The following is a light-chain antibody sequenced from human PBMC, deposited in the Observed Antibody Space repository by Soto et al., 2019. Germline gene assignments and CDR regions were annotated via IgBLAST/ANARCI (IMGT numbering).Light chain of an antibody. CDR1: SSNIGNNA. V-gene: IGLV1-36*01. Sequence: QSVLTQPPSVSEAPRQRVTISCSGSSSNIGNNAVNWYQQLPGQAPKIVIYYDDLLTSGVSDRFSGSKSGISASLAISDLQSDDEADYYCTSFTTTNIWVFGGGTKLTVL. CDR3: TSFTTTNIWV. CDR2: YDD. J-gene: IGLJ3*02.